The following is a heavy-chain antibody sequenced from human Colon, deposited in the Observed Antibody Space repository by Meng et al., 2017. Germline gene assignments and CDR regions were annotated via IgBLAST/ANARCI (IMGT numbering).Heavy chain of an antibody. CDR3: ARNRDGYNYDYHFDY. J-gene: IGHJ4*02. Sequence: GGSLRLSCAASGFTFSTYSMNWVRQAPGKGLEWVSYISSSGSYIYYADSLKGRFTISRDNAKNSLYLQMNSRRAEDTAVYHCARNRDGYNYDYHFDYWGQGTLVTVSS. D-gene: IGHD5-24*01. V-gene: IGHV3-21*01. CDR1: GFTFSTYS. CDR2: ISSSGSYI.